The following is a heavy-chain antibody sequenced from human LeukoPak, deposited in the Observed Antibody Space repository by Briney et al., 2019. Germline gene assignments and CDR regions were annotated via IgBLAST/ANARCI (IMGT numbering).Heavy chain of an antibody. CDR3: ARSSEIAARPFDY. Sequence: GASVKVSCKASGYTFTGYYMHWVRQAPGQGLEWMGRINPNSGGTNYAQKFQGRVTMTRGTSISTAYMELSRLRSDDTAVYYCARSSEIAARPFDYWGQGTLVTVSS. CDR1: GYTFTGYY. D-gene: IGHD6-6*01. J-gene: IGHJ4*02. CDR2: INPNSGGT. V-gene: IGHV1-2*06.